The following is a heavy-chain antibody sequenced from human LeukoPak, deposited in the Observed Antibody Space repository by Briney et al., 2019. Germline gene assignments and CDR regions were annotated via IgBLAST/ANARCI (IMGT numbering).Heavy chain of an antibody. J-gene: IGHJ6*02. CDR2: IYYSGST. D-gene: IGHD5-12*01. V-gene: IGHV4-30-4*01. CDR1: GGSISSGDYY. Sequence: SETLSLTCTVSGGSISSGDYYWSWIRQPPGKGLEWIGYIYYSGSTYYNPSLKSRVTISVDTSKNQFSLKLSSVTAADTAVYYFARAAGYSGQTMDVWGQGTTVTVSS. CDR3: ARAAGYSGQTMDV.